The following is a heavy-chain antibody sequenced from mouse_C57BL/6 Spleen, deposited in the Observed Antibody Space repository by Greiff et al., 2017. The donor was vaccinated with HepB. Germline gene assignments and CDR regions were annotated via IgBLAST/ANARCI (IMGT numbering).Heavy chain of an antibody. Sequence: EVQLVESGPELVKPGASVKMSCKASGYTFTDYNMHWVKQSHGKSLEWIGYINPNNGGTSYNQKFKGKATLTVNKSSSTAYMELRSLTSEDSPVYYCARGLWLRPYYFDYWGQGTTLTVSS. J-gene: IGHJ2*01. CDR2: INPNNGGT. CDR3: ARGLWLRPYYFDY. D-gene: IGHD2-2*01. V-gene: IGHV1-22*01. CDR1: GYTFTDYN.